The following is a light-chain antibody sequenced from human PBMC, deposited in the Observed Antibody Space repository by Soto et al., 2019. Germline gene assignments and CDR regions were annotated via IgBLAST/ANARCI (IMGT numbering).Light chain of an antibody. CDR1: QPIRDQ. J-gene: IGKJ5*01. Sequence: DSQMTQSPSSVSGSVVDRFAIACRASQPIRDQLTWYQQKPGEAPKVLIFAASSLRSGVPPRFSGSGYGTDFTLTINNLHPEDSATYYCQQTHAVPLTFGQGTRLEI. V-gene: IGKV1-12*01. CDR2: AAS. CDR3: QQTHAVPLT.